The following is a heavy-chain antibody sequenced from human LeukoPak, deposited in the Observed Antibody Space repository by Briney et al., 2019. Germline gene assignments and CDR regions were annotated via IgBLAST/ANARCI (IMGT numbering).Heavy chain of an antibody. D-gene: IGHD2-15*01. V-gene: IGHV1-2*02. CDR1: GYTFAGYF. CDR3: VRDRCSIGGCPLDY. J-gene: IGHJ4*02. CDR2: SNANNGDT. Sequence: AAVKVSCKASGYTFAGYFMHWVRQAPGQELEWMGASNANNGDTSYAQKSQGRVTMTRDTSINTAFMELNNLRSDDSAIYYCVRDRCSIGGCPLDYWGEGTLVTVS.